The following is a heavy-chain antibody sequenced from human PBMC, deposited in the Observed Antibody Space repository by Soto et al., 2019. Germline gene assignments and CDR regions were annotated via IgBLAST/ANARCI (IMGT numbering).Heavy chain of an antibody. CDR3: ARARGNRLLSDY. J-gene: IGHJ4*02. Sequence: QVQLVQSGAEVKQPGASVKVSCRTSGYTFSNYDITWVRQATGQGLEWMGWMNPDSANTGYAQKFQGRVTMTRDTSKSTAYMKLKSLTSEDTAVYYCARARGNRLLSDYWGQGTQVTVSS. D-gene: IGHD3-16*01. CDR1: GYTFSNYD. V-gene: IGHV1-8*01. CDR2: MNPDSANT.